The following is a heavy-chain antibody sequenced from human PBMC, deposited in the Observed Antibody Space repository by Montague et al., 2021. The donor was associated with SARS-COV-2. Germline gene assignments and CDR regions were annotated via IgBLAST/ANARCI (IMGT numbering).Heavy chain of an antibody. D-gene: IGHD3-22*01. J-gene: IGHJ3*02. V-gene: IGHV4-39*01. Sequence: GATTYYNPSLKSRLTIPVDTSKNQLSLRLMSVTAADSAVYYCATPKHDNSPARAFEIWGRVTMVTVAS. CDR3: ATPKHDNSPARAFEI. CDR2: GATT.